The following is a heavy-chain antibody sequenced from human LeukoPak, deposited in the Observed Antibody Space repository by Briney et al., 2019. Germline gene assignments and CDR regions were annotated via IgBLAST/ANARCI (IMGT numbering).Heavy chain of an antibody. D-gene: IGHD3-16*01. J-gene: IGHJ4*02. CDR1: GGSISSYY. CDR3: ARVLASGGVMDV. CDR2: IYTSGST. Sequence: SETLSLTCTVSGGSISSYYWSWIRQPAGKGLEWIGRIYTSGSTNYNPSLKSRVTMSVDTSKNQFSLKLSPVTAADTAVYYCARVLASGGVMDVWGQGTLVTVSS. V-gene: IGHV4-4*07.